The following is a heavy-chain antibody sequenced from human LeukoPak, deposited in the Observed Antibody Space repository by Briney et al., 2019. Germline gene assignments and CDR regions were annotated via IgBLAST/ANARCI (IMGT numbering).Heavy chain of an antibody. Sequence: SQTLSLTCAISGDSVSSNSAAWNWIRQSPSRGLEWLGKTYYRSKWYSDYGVTVKSRIAINPDTLKNQFSLQLNSVTPEDTAVYYCARDSGTYAGDFDYWGQGTLVTVSS. CDR1: GDSVSSNSAA. V-gene: IGHV6-1*01. D-gene: IGHD1-26*01. CDR2: TYYRSKWYS. J-gene: IGHJ4*02. CDR3: ARDSGTYAGDFDY.